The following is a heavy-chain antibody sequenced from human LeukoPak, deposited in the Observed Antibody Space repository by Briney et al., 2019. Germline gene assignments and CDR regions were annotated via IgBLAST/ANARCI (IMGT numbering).Heavy chain of an antibody. CDR3: AKDSGYSGYDFGY. CDR2: ISWNSGSI. CDR1: GFTFDDYA. D-gene: IGHD5-12*01. V-gene: IGHV3-9*01. Sequence: GGSLRLSCAASGFTFDDYAMHWVRQAPGKGLEWVSGISWNSGSIGYADSVKGRFTISRDNAKNSLYLQMNSLRAEDTALYYCAKDSGYSGYDFGYWGQGTLVTVSS. J-gene: IGHJ4*02.